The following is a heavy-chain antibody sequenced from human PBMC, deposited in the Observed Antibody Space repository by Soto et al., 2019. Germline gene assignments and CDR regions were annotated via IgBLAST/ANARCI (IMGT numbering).Heavy chain of an antibody. V-gene: IGHV4-4*07. D-gene: IGHD6-19*01. CDR1: GASIAGSSY. J-gene: IGHJ4*02. CDR3: ARGMTTAGAPAWYYFDS. CDR2: FSLSGTT. Sequence: SETLSLTCSVSGASIAGSSYWSWIRQPAGKGLEWIGRFSLSGTTNYSPSLRSRVTMSADVSKNQFSLRLTSVTAADTALYYCARGMTTAGAPAWYYFDSWGQGTLVTVSS.